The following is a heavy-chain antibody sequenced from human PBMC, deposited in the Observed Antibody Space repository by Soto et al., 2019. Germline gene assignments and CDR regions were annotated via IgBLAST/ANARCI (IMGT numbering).Heavy chain of an antibody. Sequence: EVQLVESGGGLVQPGRSLRLSCVASGFTFDDYGLHWVRQTPEKGLEWVSSITWNSGSVFYADSVKGRFTISRDNAKNSLYLHMNGLRVEDTALYYCAKDNRGYDNAAFNFWGEGTMVTVSS. CDR2: ITWNSGSV. CDR1: GFTFDDYG. D-gene: IGHD5-12*01. V-gene: IGHV3-9*01. CDR3: AKDNRGYDNAAFNF. J-gene: IGHJ3*01.